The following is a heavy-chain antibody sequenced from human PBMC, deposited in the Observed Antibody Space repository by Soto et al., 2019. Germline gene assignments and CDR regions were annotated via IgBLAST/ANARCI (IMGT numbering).Heavy chain of an antibody. CDR2: IWYDGSNK. D-gene: IGHD2-2*01. CDR3: ARSHTVVVPAAMDY. J-gene: IGHJ4*02. Sequence: PGGSLRLSCAASGFTFSSYGMHWVRQAPGKGLEWVAVIWYDGSNKHYADSVKGRFTISRDNSKNTLYLQMDSLRAEDTAVYYCARSHTVVVPAAMDYWGQGTLVTVSS. CDR1: GFTFSSYG. V-gene: IGHV3-33*01.